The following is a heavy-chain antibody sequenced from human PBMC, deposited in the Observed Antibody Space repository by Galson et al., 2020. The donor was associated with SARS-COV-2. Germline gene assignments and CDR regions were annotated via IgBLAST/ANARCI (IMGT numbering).Heavy chain of an antibody. CDR3: ARGPATIFGVVDYFYYAMDV. Sequence: ASVKVSSKSSAYIFITYGISWVRQAPGQGLEGMGWISGPNGNTTYAQTFQATVTMTTDPSTYTAHLHLRNLRSDDTAVYFCARGPATIFGVVDYFYYAMDVWGQGTTVTVSS. CDR2: ISGPNGNT. CDR1: AYIFITYG. D-gene: IGHD3-3*02. V-gene: IGHV1-18*01. J-gene: IGHJ6*02.